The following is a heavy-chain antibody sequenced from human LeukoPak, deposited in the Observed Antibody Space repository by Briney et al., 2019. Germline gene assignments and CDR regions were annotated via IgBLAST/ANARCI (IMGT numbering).Heavy chain of an antibody. D-gene: IGHD1-14*01. CDR2: ISYDGSNK. Sequence: QSGGSLRLSCAASGFTFSSYGMHWVRQAPGKGLEWVAVISYDGSNKYYADSVKGRFTISRDNSKNTLCLQMNSLRAEDTAVYYCAKEADSTGGAFDIWGQGTMVTVSS. CDR1: GFTFSSYG. J-gene: IGHJ3*02. CDR3: AKEADSTGGAFDI. V-gene: IGHV3-30*18.